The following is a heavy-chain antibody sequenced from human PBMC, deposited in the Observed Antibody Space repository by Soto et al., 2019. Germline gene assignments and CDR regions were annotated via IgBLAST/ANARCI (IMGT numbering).Heavy chain of an antibody. CDR3: AKVSGYSYGRLDY. Sequence: EVQLLESGGGLVQPGGSLSLSCAASGFTFSSYAMRWVRQAPGKGLEWVSAIRGSGGSTYYADSVKGRFTISRDNSKNTLYLQMNSLRAEDTAVYYCAKVSGYSYGRLDYWGQGTLVTVSS. V-gene: IGHV3-23*01. D-gene: IGHD5-18*01. J-gene: IGHJ4*02. CDR2: IRGSGGST. CDR1: GFTFSSYA.